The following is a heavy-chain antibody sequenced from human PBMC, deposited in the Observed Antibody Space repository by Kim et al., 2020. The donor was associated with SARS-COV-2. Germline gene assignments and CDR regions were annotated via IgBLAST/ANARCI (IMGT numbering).Heavy chain of an antibody. CDR2: INPNSGGT. Sequence: ASVKVSCKASGYTFTGYYMHWVRQAPGQGLEWMGWINPNSGGTNYAQKFQGRVTMTRDTSISTAYMELSRLRSDDTAVYYCARVNPEWDTSLPFDYWGQGTLVTVSS. V-gene: IGHV1-2*02. D-gene: IGHD1-26*01. CDR1: GYTFTGYY. J-gene: IGHJ4*02. CDR3: ARVNPEWDTSLPFDY.